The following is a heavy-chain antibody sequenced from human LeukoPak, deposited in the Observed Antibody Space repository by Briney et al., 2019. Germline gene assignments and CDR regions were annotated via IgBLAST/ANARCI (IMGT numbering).Heavy chain of an antibody. Sequence: SETLSLTCTVAGGSISSYYGIWIRQPPGKGLEWIGYIYYSGSTNYNPSLNRRVTISVDTSKNQFSLNLSSVTAADTAVYYCARAVAGTYFDYWGQGTLVTVSS. J-gene: IGHJ4*02. CDR2: IYYSGST. D-gene: IGHD6-19*01. V-gene: IGHV4-59*08. CDR3: ARAVAGTYFDY. CDR1: GGSISSYY.